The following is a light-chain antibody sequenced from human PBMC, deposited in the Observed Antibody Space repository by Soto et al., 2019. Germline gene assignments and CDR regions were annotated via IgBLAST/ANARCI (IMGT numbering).Light chain of an antibody. CDR3: QKRSNWPVT. CDR2: DAS. V-gene: IGKV3-11*01. Sequence: EIVLTQSPATLSLSPGERATLSCRASQSVSSYLAWYQQKPGQAPRLLIYDASTRATGIPARFSGSGSGTDFTLNISSLEPEDFAVYYCQKRSNWPVTFGQGTRLEIK. J-gene: IGKJ5*01. CDR1: QSVSSY.